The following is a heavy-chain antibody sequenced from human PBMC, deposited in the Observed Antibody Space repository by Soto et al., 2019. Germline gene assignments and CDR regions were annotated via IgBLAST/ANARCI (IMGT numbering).Heavy chain of an antibody. J-gene: IGHJ6*03. V-gene: IGHV3-49*04. Sequence: GGSLRLSCTASGFTFGDYAMSWVRQAPGKGLEWVGFIRSKAYGGTTEYAASVKGRFTISRDDSKSIAYLQMNSLKTEDTAVYLCAKLEREIYYYYMDVWGKGTTVTVSS. CDR2: IRSKAYGGTT. CDR3: AKLEREIYYYYMDV. CDR1: GFTFGDYA. D-gene: IGHD1-1*01.